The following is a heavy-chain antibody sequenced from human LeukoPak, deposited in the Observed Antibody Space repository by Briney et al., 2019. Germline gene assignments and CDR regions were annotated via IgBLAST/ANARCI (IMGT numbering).Heavy chain of an antibody. Sequence: ASVNVSYRASGYTFTGYYMHWVRQAPGQGLEWMGWINPNSGGTNYAQKFQGRVTMTRDTSISTAYMELSRLRSDDTAVYYCARGRMVRGVIITLGDGFQHWGQGTLVTVSS. V-gene: IGHV1-2*02. J-gene: IGHJ1*01. CDR2: INPNSGGT. D-gene: IGHD3-10*01. CDR1: GYTFTGYY. CDR3: ARGRMVRGVIITLGDGFQH.